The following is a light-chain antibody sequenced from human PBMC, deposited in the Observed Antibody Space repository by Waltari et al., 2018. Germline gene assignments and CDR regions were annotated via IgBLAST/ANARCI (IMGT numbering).Light chain of an antibody. V-gene: IGLV2-14*03. Sequence: QSALTQPASVSESPGQSITISCTGTSSDIGAYNYVFWYQQHPGKHPKLMISDVTNRPSGVANRFSGSKSGNTASLTISGLQAEDEADYYCTSYTSSNTWVFGGGTKLTVL. CDR2: DVT. J-gene: IGLJ3*02. CDR3: TSYTSSNTWV. CDR1: SSDIGAYNY.